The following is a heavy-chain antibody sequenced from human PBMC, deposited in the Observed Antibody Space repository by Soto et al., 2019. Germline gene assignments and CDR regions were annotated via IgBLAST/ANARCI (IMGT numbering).Heavy chain of an antibody. Sequence: EVQVVESGGGLVQPGGSLRLSCAASGFTLSSFDMHWVRQATGKGLEWVSGIASAGDIFYAASVKGRFAISRDTANNYLYLEMNSLRAEDTAVYFCTRTLYQPGSYFGRGTLVTVSS. D-gene: IGHD3-10*01. CDR3: TRTLYQPGSY. J-gene: IGHJ4*01. CDR2: IASAGDI. V-gene: IGHV3-13*01. CDR1: GFTLSSFD.